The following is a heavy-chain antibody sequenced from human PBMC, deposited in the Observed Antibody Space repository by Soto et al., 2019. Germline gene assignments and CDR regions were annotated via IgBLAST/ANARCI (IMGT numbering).Heavy chain of an antibody. CDR1: GFTFSSYA. CDR3: AREPVEMATIWADYYYGMDV. V-gene: IGHV3-30-3*01. CDR2: ISYDGSNK. Sequence: PGGSLRLSCAASGFTFSSYAMHWVRQAPGKEVEGVAVISYDGSNKYYADSVKGRFTISRDNSKNTLYLQMNSLRAEDTAVYYCAREPVEMATIWADYYYGMDVWGQGTTVTVSS. D-gene: IGHD5-12*01. J-gene: IGHJ6*02.